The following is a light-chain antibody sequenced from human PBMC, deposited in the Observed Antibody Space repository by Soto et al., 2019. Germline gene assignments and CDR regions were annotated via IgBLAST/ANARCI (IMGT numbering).Light chain of an antibody. J-gene: IGKJ1*01. V-gene: IGKV3-20*01. CDR2: GAS. CDR1: QSVSSSY. Sequence: EIVLTQSPGTLSLSPGERATLSCRASQSVSSSYLAWYQQKPGQAPRLLIYGASSRATGIPDRFSGSGSGTDFTLTISRLEPEDFAVYYCQQSYSPLWTFGQGTKVDIK. CDR3: QQSYSPLWT.